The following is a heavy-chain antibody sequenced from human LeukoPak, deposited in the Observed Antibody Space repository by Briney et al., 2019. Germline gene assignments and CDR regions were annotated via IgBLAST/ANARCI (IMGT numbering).Heavy chain of an antibody. CDR2: IYYSGST. V-gene: IGHV4-59*08. Sequence: PSETLSLTCTVSGGSISSYYWSWIRQPPGKGLEWIGYIYYSGSTNYNPSLKSRVTISVDTSKNQFFLDLTSVTAADTAVYYCARSFNDNFFFENWGQGTLVTVSS. CDR3: ARSFNDNFFFEN. CDR1: GGSISSYY. D-gene: IGHD1-1*01. J-gene: IGHJ4*02.